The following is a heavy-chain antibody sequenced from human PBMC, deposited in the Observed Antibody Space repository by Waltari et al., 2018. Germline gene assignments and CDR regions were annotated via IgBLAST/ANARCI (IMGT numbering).Heavy chain of an antibody. CDR3: ARSTSAYCSSTSCYVRAFDI. CDR2: IYYSGST. CDR1: GGSISSYY. D-gene: IGHD2-2*01. Sequence: QVQLQESGPGLVKPSETLSLTCTVSGGSISSYYWSWIRQPPGKGLEWIGYIYYSGSTNTNPSRKSRVTISVDTSKNQCSLKRSSVTAADTAVYYCARSTSAYCSSTSCYVRAFDIWGQGTMVTVSS. V-gene: IGHV4-59*01. J-gene: IGHJ3*02.